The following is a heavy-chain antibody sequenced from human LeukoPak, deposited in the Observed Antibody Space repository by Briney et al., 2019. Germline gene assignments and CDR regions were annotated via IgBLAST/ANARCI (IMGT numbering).Heavy chain of an antibody. Sequence: GGSLRLSRAASGFTFSSYGMHWVRQAPGKGLEWVAFIRYDGSNKYYADSVKGRFTISRDNSKNTLYLQMNSLRAEDTAVYYCAKPAYSSGWRPNYNWFDPWGQGTLVTVSS. CDR1: GFTFSSYG. V-gene: IGHV3-30*02. D-gene: IGHD6-19*01. J-gene: IGHJ5*02. CDR3: AKPAYSSGWRPNYNWFDP. CDR2: IRYDGSNK.